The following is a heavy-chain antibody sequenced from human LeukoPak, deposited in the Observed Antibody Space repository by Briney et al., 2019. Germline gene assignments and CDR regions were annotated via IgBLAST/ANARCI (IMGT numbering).Heavy chain of an antibody. D-gene: IGHD4-17*01. Sequence: SETLSLTCTVSGGSISTNNYYWGWIRQSPGKGLEWIGSIYYSGSTYDNPSLRSRVTIPVDTSKNQFSLKVTSVTAADTAVYYCARLNYGDGDYWGQGTLVTVSS. CDR1: GGSISTNNYY. CDR2: IYYSGST. J-gene: IGHJ4*02. V-gene: IGHV4-39*01. CDR3: ARLNYGDGDY.